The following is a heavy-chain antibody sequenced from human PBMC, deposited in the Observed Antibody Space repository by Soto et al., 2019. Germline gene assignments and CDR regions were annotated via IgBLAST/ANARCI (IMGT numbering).Heavy chain of an antibody. CDR1: GFTFSVYW. CDR2: IDSDGSTT. CDR3: ARPGYSNYGAGVDV. D-gene: IGHD4-4*01. J-gene: IGHJ6*02. V-gene: IGHV3-74*01. Sequence: EVQLVESGGVLVQPGGSLRLSCAASGFTFSVYWMHWVRQAPGKGLVWVSRIDSDGSTTSYADSVKGRFTISRDNDKSTLYLQMNSLRAEDTAVYYCARPGYSNYGAGVDVWGQGTTVTVSS.